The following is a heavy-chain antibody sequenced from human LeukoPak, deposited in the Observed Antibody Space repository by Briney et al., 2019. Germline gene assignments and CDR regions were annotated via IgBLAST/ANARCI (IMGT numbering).Heavy chain of an antibody. D-gene: IGHD6-13*01. Sequence: GASVKVSCKASGGTFSSYAISWVRQAPGQELEWMGGIIPIFGTANYAQKFQGRVTITADESTSTAYMELSSLRSEDTAVYYCATHSSSRTESYYGMDVWGQGTTVTVSS. V-gene: IGHV1-69*13. J-gene: IGHJ6*02. CDR2: IIPIFGTA. CDR1: GGTFSSYA. CDR3: ATHSSSRTESYYGMDV.